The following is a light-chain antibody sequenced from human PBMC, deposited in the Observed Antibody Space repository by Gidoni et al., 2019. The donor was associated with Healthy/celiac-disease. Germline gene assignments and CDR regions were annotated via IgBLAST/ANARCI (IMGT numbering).Light chain of an antibody. Sequence: DIQFTQSPSFLSASVGDRVTITCRASQGINSYLAWYQQKPGKAPKLLIYDASTLQSGVPSRFSGSGSGTEFTLTISRLQPEDFATYYCQQLNSYPRTFGQGTKVEIK. CDR1: QGINSY. V-gene: IGKV1-9*01. J-gene: IGKJ2*01. CDR2: DAS. CDR3: QQLNSYPRT.